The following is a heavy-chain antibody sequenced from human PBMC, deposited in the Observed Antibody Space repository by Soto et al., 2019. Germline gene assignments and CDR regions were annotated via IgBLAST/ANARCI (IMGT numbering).Heavy chain of an antibody. CDR2: IKSKSDGGTT. J-gene: IGHJ4*02. V-gene: IGHV3-15*01. Sequence: EVQLVESGGGLEKPGGSLRLSCAASGFTFNHAWMNWVRQAPGKGLEWVARIKSKSDGGTTDYAAPVKGRFTVSRDDSRHTVYLQVNSLKTEDTAVYYCTTDWFDSSGYYAYWGQGTLVSVSS. D-gene: IGHD3-22*01. CDR1: GFTFNHAW. CDR3: TTDWFDSSGYYAY.